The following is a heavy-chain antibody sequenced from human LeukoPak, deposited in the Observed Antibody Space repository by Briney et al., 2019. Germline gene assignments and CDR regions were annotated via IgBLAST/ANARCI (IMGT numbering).Heavy chain of an antibody. CDR1: GGSISSYY. Sequence: SETLSLTCTVSGGSISSYYWSWIRQPPGKGLEWIGYIYYSGSTNYNPSLKSRVTISVDTSKNQFSLKLSSVTAADTAVYYCARVAPTAYYYDRPWYLDLWGRGTLVTVSS. J-gene: IGHJ2*01. CDR2: IYYSGST. D-gene: IGHD3-22*01. V-gene: IGHV4-59*01. CDR3: ARVAPTAYYYDRPWYLDL.